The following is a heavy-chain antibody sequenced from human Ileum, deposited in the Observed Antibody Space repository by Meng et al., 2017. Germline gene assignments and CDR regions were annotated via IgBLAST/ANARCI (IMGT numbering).Heavy chain of an antibody. CDR1: GGSFSTYY. Sequence: QEQLQQWGAGLSQTSETLSLTCAIGGGSFSTYYWSWIRQPPGKGLEWIGEISRSGTTNYNPSLKSRVTISVDTSKNQFSLTVTSVTAADSALYYCARSGVTTVTYLDWGQGTLVTVSS. CDR3: ARSGVTTVTYLD. D-gene: IGHD4-11*01. J-gene: IGHJ4*02. CDR2: ISRSGTT. V-gene: IGHV4-34*01.